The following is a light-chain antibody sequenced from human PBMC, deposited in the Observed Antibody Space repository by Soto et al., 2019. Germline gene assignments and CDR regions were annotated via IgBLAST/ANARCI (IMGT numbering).Light chain of an antibody. Sequence: EIVLMQSPDTLSLSPGDRATLSCRASEYISSHYIAWYQQKPGQVPRLLIFGASTRATGIPDRFSGTWSGKDFPLTISKLDPEDSALYYFQTFGAFLFIFAPGTRVDTK. CDR1: EYISSHY. CDR3: QTFGAFLFI. J-gene: IGKJ3*01. CDR2: GAS. V-gene: IGKV3-20*01.